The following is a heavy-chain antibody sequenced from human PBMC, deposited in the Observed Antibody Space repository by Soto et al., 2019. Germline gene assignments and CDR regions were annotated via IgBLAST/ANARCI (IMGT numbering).Heavy chain of an antibody. Sequence: ASVKVSCKASGYTFTGYYMHWVRQAPGQGLEWMGWINPNSGGTNYAQKFQGRVTMTRDTSISTAYMELSRLRSDDTAVYYCARAAGYCSSTSCPPYYYGMDVWGQGTTVTVSS. V-gene: IGHV1-2*02. CDR2: INPNSGGT. CDR1: GYTFTGYY. D-gene: IGHD2-2*01. CDR3: ARAAGYCSSTSCPPYYYGMDV. J-gene: IGHJ6*02.